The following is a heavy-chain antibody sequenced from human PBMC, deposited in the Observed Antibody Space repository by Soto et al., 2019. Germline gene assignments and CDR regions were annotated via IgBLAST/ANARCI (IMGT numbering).Heavy chain of an antibody. CDR1: RFTFSSYS. V-gene: IGHV3-48*01. CDR3: ARDSVATIGAFDI. D-gene: IGHD5-12*01. Sequence: GGSLRLSCAASRFTFSSYSMNWVRQAPGKGLEWVSYISSSSTIYYADSVKGRFTFSRDNAKNSLYLQMNSLRADDTALYYCARDSVATIGAFDIWGQGTMVTVSS. CDR2: ISSSSTI. J-gene: IGHJ3*02.